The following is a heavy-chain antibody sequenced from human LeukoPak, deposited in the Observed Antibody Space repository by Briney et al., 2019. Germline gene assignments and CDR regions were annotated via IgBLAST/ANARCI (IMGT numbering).Heavy chain of an antibody. CDR3: ARSVPSLDYLFDS. D-gene: IGHD4-11*01. J-gene: IGHJ5*01. CDR1: GGSINSYY. Sequence: SETLSLTCTVSGGSINSYYWTWIRQLPGKGLEWIGYIYNSGITNYNPSLKSRVTVSVDTSKNQFSLRLTSVTAADTAVYYCARSVPSLDYLFDSWGHGTLVTVSS. V-gene: IGHV4-59*08. CDR2: IYNSGIT.